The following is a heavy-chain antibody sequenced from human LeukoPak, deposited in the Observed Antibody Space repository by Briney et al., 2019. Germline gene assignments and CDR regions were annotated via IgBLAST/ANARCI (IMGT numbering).Heavy chain of an antibody. CDR2: MNPNSGNT. CDR3: ARNPTRDYFDY. CDR1: GYTFTSYD. J-gene: IGHJ4*02. V-gene: IGHV1-8*01. Sequence: ASVKVSCKASGYTFTSYDINWVRQATGQGLEWMGWMNPNSGNTGYAQKFQGGVTMTRNTSISTAYMELSSLRSEDTAVYYCARNPTRDYFDYWGQGTLVTVSS.